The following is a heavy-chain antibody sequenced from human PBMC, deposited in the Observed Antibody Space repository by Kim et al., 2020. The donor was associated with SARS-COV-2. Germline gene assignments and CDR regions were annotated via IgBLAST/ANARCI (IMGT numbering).Heavy chain of an antibody. CDR1: GFTFSSYS. CDR2: ISSSSSYI. Sequence: GGSLRLSCAASGFTFSSYSMNWVRQAPGKGLEWVSSISSSSSYIYYADSVKGRFTISRDNAKNSLYLQMNSLRAEDTAVYYCARDSFLLRGMDVWGQGTTVTVSS. CDR3: ARDSFLLRGMDV. V-gene: IGHV3-21*01. J-gene: IGHJ6*02. D-gene: IGHD2-21*01.